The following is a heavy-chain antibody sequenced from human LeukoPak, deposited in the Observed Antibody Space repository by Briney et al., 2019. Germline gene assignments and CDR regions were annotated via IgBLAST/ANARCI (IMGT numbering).Heavy chain of an antibody. V-gene: IGHV3-30*18. CDR2: ISYDGSNK. CDR1: GFTFSSYG. J-gene: IGHJ4*02. D-gene: IGHD6-6*01. Sequence: PGRSLRLSCAASGFTFSSYGMHWVRQAPDKGLEWVAVISYDGSNKYYADSVKGRFTISRDNSKNTLYLQMNSLRAEDTAVYYCAKDEQLAFDYWGQGTLVTVSS. CDR3: AKDEQLAFDY.